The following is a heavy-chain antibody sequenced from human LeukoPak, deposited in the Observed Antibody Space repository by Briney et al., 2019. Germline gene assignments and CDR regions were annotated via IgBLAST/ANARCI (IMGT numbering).Heavy chain of an antibody. CDR2: ISSNGSST. J-gene: IGHJ4*02. V-gene: IGHV3-64*01. CDR1: GFTFSSYA. CDR3: ARDRGFDY. Sequence: GGSLRLSCAASGFTFSSYAMHWVRQAPGKGLEYVSAISSNGSSTYYANSVKGRFTISRDNSKNTLYLQMGSLRAEDMAVYYCARDRGFDYWGQGTLVTVSS.